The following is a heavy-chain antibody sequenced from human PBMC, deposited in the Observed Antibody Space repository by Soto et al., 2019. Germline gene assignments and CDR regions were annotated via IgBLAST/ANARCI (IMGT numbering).Heavy chain of an antibody. V-gene: IGHV1-58*01. CDR1: GSPFTSFA. D-gene: IGHD3-10*01. CDR2: SVVGTDST. CDR3: AADNSARGGVDY. J-gene: IGHJ4*02. Sequence: QMQLVQSGPEVKKPGTSVKVSCKAAGSPFTSFAVQWVRQARGQGLEWIGWSVVGTDSTDYAQKFQERVTITMDMSRSTVYMELSSLRSEDTAVYYCAADNSARGGVDYWGQGTLVTVSS.